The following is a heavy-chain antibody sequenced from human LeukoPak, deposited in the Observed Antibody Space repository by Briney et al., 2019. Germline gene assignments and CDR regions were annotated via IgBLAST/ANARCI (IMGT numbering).Heavy chain of an antibody. CDR1: GFNFEDYT. J-gene: IGHJ3*02. Sequence: GGSLRLSCAASGFNFEDYTMHWVRQTPGKGLEWVSLINWDGGSTYYADSVKGRFTISRDNSKNSLYLQMNSLRAEDTALYYCVYDSYYDSSGYYYGYAFDIWGQGTMVTVSS. V-gene: IGHV3-43*01. CDR3: VYDSYYDSSGYYYGYAFDI. D-gene: IGHD3-22*01. CDR2: INWDGGST.